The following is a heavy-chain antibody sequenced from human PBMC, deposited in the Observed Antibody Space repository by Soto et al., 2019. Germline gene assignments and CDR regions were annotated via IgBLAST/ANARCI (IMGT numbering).Heavy chain of an antibody. CDR3: ARGITTVISRPLDY. D-gene: IGHD4-17*01. Sequence: EVQLVESGGGLVQPGGSLRLSCAASGFTFSWPWMHWVRQAPGKGLMWVARINSDGGDTSYADSVKGRFTISRDNAKNTLYLQMNSLRAEDTAVYYCARGITTVISRPLDYWGQGTLVTVSS. CDR2: INSDGGDT. V-gene: IGHV3-74*01. J-gene: IGHJ4*02. CDR1: GFTFSWPW.